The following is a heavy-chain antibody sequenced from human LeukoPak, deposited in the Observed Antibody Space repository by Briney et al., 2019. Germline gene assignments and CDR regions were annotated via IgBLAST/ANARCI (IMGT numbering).Heavy chain of an antibody. Sequence: ASVKVSCKASGHTFTSYGISWVRQAPGQGLEWIGWISAYNGNTNYAQKLQGRVTMTTDTSTSTAYMELRSLRSDDTAVYYCARVVGATDPPYYFDYWGQGTLVTVSS. V-gene: IGHV1-18*01. CDR1: GHTFTSYG. D-gene: IGHD1-26*01. CDR2: ISAYNGNT. CDR3: ARVVGATDPPYYFDY. J-gene: IGHJ4*02.